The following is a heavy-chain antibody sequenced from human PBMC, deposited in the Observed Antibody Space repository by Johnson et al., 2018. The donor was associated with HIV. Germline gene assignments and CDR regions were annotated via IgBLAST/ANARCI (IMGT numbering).Heavy chain of an antibody. CDR2: ISGSGDST. CDR1: GFTFSSYA. J-gene: IGHJ3*02. D-gene: IGHD6-19*01. V-gene: IGHV3-23*04. CDR3: AKDREWLVPTPLDAFDI. Sequence: EQLVESGGGLVQPGGSLRLYCAASGFTFSSYAMHWVRQAPGKGLEWFSVISGSGDSTGHADSVKGRFTISRDNAKNSLYLQMNSRRAEDTAVYYCAKDREWLVPTPLDAFDIWGQGTMVTVSS.